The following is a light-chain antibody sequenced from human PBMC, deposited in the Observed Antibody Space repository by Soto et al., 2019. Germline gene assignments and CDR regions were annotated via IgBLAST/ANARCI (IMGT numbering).Light chain of an antibody. J-gene: IGLJ1*01. V-gene: IGLV2-23*01. CDR2: EAF. CDR3: CSHAGRNTYV. CDR1: SSDVGSGNV. Sequence: QSALTQSASVSGSPGQSITISCTGTSSDVGSGNVVSWYQHYPGKAPQLMIYEAFKRPSGVSSRFSGSKSGNTASLTISGLQAEDEAEYYCCSHAGRNTYVFGTGTKLTVL.